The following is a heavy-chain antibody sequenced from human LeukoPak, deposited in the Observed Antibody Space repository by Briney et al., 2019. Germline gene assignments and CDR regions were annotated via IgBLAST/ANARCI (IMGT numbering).Heavy chain of an antibody. D-gene: IGHD3-3*01. CDR3: AKHYDFWSGYFDY. V-gene: IGHV3-23*01. CDR2: ISGSGGST. CDR1: GFTSRSYA. J-gene: IGHJ4*02. Sequence: GGSLRLSCAASGFTSRSYAMDWVRQAPGKGLEWVSAISGSGGSTYYADSVKGRFTISRDNSKNTLYLQMNSLRAEDTAVYYCAKHYDFWSGYFDYWGQGTLVTVSS.